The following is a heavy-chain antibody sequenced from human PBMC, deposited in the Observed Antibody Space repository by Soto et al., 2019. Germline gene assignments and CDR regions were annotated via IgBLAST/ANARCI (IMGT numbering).Heavy chain of an antibody. CDR1: GGSFSGYY. CDR3: ARAVGSSSYGRSYYYGMDV. J-gene: IGHJ6*02. Sequence: PSETLSLTCAVYGGSFSGYYWSWIRQPPGKGLEWIGEINHSGSTNYNPSLKSRVTISVDTSKNQFSLKLSSVTAADTAVYYCARAVGSSSYGRSYYYGMDVWGQGTTVTVSS. V-gene: IGHV4-34*01. CDR2: INHSGST. D-gene: IGHD6-6*01.